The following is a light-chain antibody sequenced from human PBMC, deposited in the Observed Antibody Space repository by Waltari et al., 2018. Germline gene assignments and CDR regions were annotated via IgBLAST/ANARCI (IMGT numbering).Light chain of an antibody. CDR2: VAF. Sequence: EIVMTQSPATLSVSQGARATFSCRAIQSVSSNVAWYQQKPGQAPRLLIYVAFTRATNIPARFSGSGSGTEFTLTISSLQSEDFALYYCQQYNNWPRWTFGQGTKVEIK. V-gene: IGKV3-15*01. J-gene: IGKJ1*01. CDR1: QSVSSN. CDR3: QQYNNWPRWT.